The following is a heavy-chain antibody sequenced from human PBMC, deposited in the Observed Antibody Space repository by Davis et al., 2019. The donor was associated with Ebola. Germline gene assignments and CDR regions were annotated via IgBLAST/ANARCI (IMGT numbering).Heavy chain of an antibody. CDR1: GYTFTSYG. CDR2: IIPIFGTA. CDR3: ARSDKWELLDYYGMDV. J-gene: IGHJ6*02. Sequence: SVKVSCKASGYTFTSYGISWVRQAPGQGLEWMGGIIPIFGTANYAQKFQGRVTITADKSTSTAYMELSSLRSEDTAVYYCARSDKWELLDYYGMDVWGQGTTVTVSS. V-gene: IGHV1-69*06. D-gene: IGHD1-26*01.